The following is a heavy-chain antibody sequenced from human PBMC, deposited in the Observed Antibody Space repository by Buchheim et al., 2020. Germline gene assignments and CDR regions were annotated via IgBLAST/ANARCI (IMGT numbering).Heavy chain of an antibody. V-gene: IGHV5-51*03. J-gene: IGHJ4*02. CDR2: IYPGDSDI. D-gene: IGHD6-6*01. CDR1: GYTFTDNW. Sequence: EVQLVQSGAEVKKPGESLKISCKGSGYTFTDNWIGWVRQLPGRGLEWMGIIYPGDSDIRHSPSFQGQATISVDKSINTVYLQWSSLKASDTAIYYCARLGSSGVDYWGQGTL. CDR3: ARLGSSGVDY.